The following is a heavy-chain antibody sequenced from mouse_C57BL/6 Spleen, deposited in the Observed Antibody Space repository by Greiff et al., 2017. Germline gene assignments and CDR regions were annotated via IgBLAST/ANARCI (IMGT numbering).Heavy chain of an antibody. V-gene: IGHV1-69*01. CDR1: GYTFTSYW. Sequence: QVQLQQPGAELVMPGASVKLSCKASGYTFTSYWMHWVKQRPGQGLEWIGEIDPSDSYTNYNQKFKGKSTLTVDKSSSTAYMQLSSLTSEDSAVYYCASQYDGYYHPSGYYAMDYWGQGTSVTVSS. CDR3: ASQYDGYYHPSGYYAMDY. J-gene: IGHJ4*01. D-gene: IGHD2-3*01. CDR2: IDPSDSYT.